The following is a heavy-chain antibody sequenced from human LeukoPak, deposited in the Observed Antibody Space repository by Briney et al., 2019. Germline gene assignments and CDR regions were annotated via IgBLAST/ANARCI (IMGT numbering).Heavy chain of an antibody. D-gene: IGHD4-17*01. J-gene: IGHJ4*02. CDR3: ARANYGDYGGAYFDY. V-gene: IGHV1-2*02. CDR1: GYTFTGYY. Sequence: GASVKVSCKASGYTFTGYYMHWVLQAPGQRLEWMGWINPNSGGTNYAQKFQGGVTMTRDTSISTAYMELSRLRSDDTAVYYCARANYGDYGGAYFDYWGQGTLVTVSS. CDR2: INPNSGGT.